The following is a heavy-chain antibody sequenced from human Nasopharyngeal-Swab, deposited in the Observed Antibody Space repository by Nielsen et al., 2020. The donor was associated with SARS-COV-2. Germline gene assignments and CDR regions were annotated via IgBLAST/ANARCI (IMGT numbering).Heavy chain of an antibody. CDR1: GFTVTSNY. CDR2: VYTDGSA. CDR3: ARAHSSGWYDVYYYGMEV. V-gene: IGHV3-53*05. J-gene: IGHJ6*02. D-gene: IGHD6-19*01. Sequence: GESLKISCAASGFTVTSNYMTWVRQAPGKGLEWVSVVYTDGSASQANSVKGRFTISRDNSKNTLYLQMNSLRAEDTAVYYCARAHSSGWYDVYYYGMEVWGQGTTVTVSS.